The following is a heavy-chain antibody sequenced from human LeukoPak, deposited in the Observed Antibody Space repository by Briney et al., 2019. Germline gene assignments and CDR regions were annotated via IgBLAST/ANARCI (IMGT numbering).Heavy chain of an antibody. J-gene: IGHJ3*02. Sequence: GGSLRLPCAPSGFPFSSYSMIWVRQAPGRGLGWVSSISSSSSYIYYADSVKGRFTISRDNAKNSLYLQMNSLRAEDTALYYCAREKWFGELNFFDAFDIWGQGTMVTVSS. D-gene: IGHD3-10*01. CDR3: AREKWFGELNFFDAFDI. CDR2: ISSSSSYI. V-gene: IGHV3-21*04. CDR1: GFPFSSYS.